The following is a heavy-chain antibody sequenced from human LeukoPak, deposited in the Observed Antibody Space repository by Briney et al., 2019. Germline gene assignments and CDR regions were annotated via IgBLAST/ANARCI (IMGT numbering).Heavy chain of an antibody. J-gene: IGHJ4*02. CDR3: ARGGGLGDY. V-gene: IGHV4-34*01. Sequence: SETLSLTCAVYGGSFSGYYWSWIRQPPGKGLEWIGEINHSGSTNYNPSLKSRVTISVDTPKNQFSLKLSSVTAADTAVYYCARGGGLGDYWGQGTLVTVSS. CDR2: INHSGST. D-gene: IGHD3-16*01. CDR1: GGSFSGYY.